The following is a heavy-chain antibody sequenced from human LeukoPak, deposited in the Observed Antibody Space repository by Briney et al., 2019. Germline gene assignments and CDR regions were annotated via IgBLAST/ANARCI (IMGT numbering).Heavy chain of an antibody. J-gene: IGHJ4*02. CDR3: ARVPGRSPDF. V-gene: IGHV4-59*08. D-gene: IGHD3-10*01. CDR2: IHYTGTI. CDR1: GASLSGHY. Sequence: SETLSLTCTVSGASLSGHYWGWFRQPPGKGLEWIGNIHYTGTISCNPSLKSRIIISLDTSNSQFYVKLRSLTAADTAVYSCARVPGRSPDFWSPGTLVTVSS.